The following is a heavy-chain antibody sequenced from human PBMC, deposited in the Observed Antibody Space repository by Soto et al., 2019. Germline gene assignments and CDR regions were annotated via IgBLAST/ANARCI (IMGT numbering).Heavy chain of an antibody. J-gene: IGHJ6*03. CDR1: GYSFTSYW. D-gene: IGHD6-6*01. V-gene: IGHV5-51*01. CDR3: ASHAKTIAARPGYDYYYMDV. Sequence: GESLKISCKGSGYSFTSYWIGWVRQMPGKGLEWMGIIYPGDSDTRYSPSFQGQVTISVDKSISTAYLQWSSLKASDTAMYYCASHAKTIAARPGYDYYYMDVWGKGTMVTVSS. CDR2: IYPGDSDT.